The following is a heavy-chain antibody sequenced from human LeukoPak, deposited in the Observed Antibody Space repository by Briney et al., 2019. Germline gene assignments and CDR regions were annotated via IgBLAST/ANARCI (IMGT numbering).Heavy chain of an antibody. D-gene: IGHD3-10*01. CDR2: ISSSGSTI. J-gene: IGHJ5*02. Sequence: GGSLRLSCAASGFTFSSYEMNWVRQAPGKGLERVSYISSSGSTIYYADSVKGRFTISRDNAKNSLYLQMNSLRAEDTAVYYCAREGGHYYGSGKTGFDPWGQGTLVTVSS. CDR3: AREGGHYYGSGKTGFDP. V-gene: IGHV3-48*03. CDR1: GFTFSSYE.